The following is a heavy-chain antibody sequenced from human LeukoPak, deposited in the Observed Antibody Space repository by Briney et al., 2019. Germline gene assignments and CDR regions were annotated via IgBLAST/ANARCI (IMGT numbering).Heavy chain of an antibody. V-gene: IGHV3-30*02. CDR1: GFTFINYG. J-gene: IGHJ4*02. CDR2: IRYDASDK. Sequence: PGGSLRLSCAASGFTFINYGMHWVRQAPGKGLEWVAFIRYDASDKYYADSVKGRFTLSRDNSKNTLYLQMNSLRTEDTAVYYCAKDPGGGSGSVSWGIGYWGQGTLVTVSS. D-gene: IGHD3-10*01. CDR3: AKDPGGGSGSVSWGIGY.